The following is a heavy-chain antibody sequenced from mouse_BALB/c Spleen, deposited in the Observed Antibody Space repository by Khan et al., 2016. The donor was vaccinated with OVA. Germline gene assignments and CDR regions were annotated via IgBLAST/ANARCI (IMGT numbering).Heavy chain of an antibody. D-gene: IGHD4-1*01. CDR2: ISSGGDYT. CDR1: GFTFSSYS. CDR3: ADHVTGSFAY. Sequence: EVNVVESGGDLVKPGGSLKLSCAASGFTFSSYSMSWVRQTPDKRLEWVASISSGGDYTYYPDSVKGRFTISRDNAKNTLYLQMSDLKAEDTAMYYCADHVTGSFAYWGQVTLVTVSA. V-gene: IGHV5-6*01. J-gene: IGHJ3*01.